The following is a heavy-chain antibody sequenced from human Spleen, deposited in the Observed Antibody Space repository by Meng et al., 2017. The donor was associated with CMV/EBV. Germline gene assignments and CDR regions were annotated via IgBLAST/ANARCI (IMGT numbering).Heavy chain of an antibody. CDR1: GFTFSSYA. Sequence: GESLKISCAASGFTFSSYAMNWVRQAPGKGLEWVTVISYDGSDKYYADSMKGRFTISRDNSKNTLYLQMNSLRGEDTAVYYCAKARNYDYYGMDVWGQGTTVTVSS. CDR3: AKARNYDYYGMDV. V-gene: IGHV3-30*04. J-gene: IGHJ6*02. CDR2: ISYDGSDK.